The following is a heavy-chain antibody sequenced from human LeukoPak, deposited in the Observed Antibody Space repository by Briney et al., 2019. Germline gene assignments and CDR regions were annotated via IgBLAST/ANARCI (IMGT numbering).Heavy chain of an antibody. V-gene: IGHV3-7*01. J-gene: IGHJ5*01. CDR2: IKRDGNEK. CDR1: GFTFSRYW. D-gene: IGHD3-10*01. Sequence: GSLRLSCAASGFTFSRYWMNWVRQAPGKGLEWVANIKRDGNEKYYVDSVKGRFSISRDNSKNSLYLQMDSLRAVDTAVYYCAKEGAYPIITYDSWGQGALVTVSS. CDR3: AKEGAYPIITYDS.